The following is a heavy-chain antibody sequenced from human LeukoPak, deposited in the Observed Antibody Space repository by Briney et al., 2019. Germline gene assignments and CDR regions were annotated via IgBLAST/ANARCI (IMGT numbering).Heavy chain of an antibody. J-gene: IGHJ4*02. V-gene: IGHV3-53*01. Sequence: GRSLRLSCAVSGFTVSNDYMSWVRQAPGKGLECVSAIYGGGDTYYPASVRGLFTISRDNFELTLFLQMDSLRPEDTAVYYRTRLLPSSHHFFDSWGQGTLVTVSS. CDR2: IYGGGDT. CDR1: GFTVSNDY. CDR3: TRLLPSSHHFFDS. D-gene: IGHD6-6*01.